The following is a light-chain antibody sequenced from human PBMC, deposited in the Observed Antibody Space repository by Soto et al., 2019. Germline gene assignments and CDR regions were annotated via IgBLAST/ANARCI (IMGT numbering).Light chain of an antibody. CDR3: QQYNKWPAEIT. CDR2: GAS. Sequence: ETVMTQSPATLSVSPGERATLSCRASQSFRTKLDWYQQKPGQAPRLLIYGASSRATGIPARFSGSGSEAEFTLTISSLQSEDSGVYYCQQYNKWPAEITFGQGTRLEI. V-gene: IGKV3D-15*01. CDR1: QSFRTK. J-gene: IGKJ5*01.